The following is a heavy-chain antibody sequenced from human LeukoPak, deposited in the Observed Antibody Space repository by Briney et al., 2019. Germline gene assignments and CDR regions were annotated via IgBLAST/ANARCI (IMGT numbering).Heavy chain of an antibody. V-gene: IGHV3-48*02. CDR2: ISSSGTI. Sequence: GGSLRLSCAASGFTFSSYSMNWVRQAPGKGLEWVSYISSSGTIYYADSVKGRFTISRDNAKNTLYLQMNSLRDEDTAVYYCARDRYLTSGYEENWFDPWGQGTLVTVSS. D-gene: IGHD3-22*01. CDR1: GFTFSSYS. J-gene: IGHJ5*02. CDR3: ARDRYLTSGYEENWFDP.